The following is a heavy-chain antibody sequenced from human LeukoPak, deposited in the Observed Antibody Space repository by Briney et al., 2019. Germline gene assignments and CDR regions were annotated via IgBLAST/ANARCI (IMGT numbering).Heavy chain of an antibody. CDR1: GGSISSYY. Sequence: SETLSLTCTVSGGSISSYYWSWIRQPPGKGLEWIGYISYSGLTSYNASLKSRVLISIDTSKNQFSLKLTSLTAADTAVYFCGRHSPNHNYATGGVDFWGQGTLVTVSS. V-gene: IGHV4-59*08. CDR2: ISYSGLT. J-gene: IGHJ4*02. CDR3: GRHSPNHNYATGGVDF. D-gene: IGHD4-11*01.